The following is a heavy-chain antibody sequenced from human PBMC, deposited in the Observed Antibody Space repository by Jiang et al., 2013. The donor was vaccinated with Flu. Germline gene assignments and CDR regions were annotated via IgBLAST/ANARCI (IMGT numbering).Heavy chain of an antibody. V-gene: IGHV4-34*01. D-gene: IGHD3-22*01. J-gene: IGHJ4*02. CDR1: GGSFSGYY. Sequence: KPSETLSLTCAVYGGSFSGYYWSWIRQPPGKGLEWIGEINHSGSTNYNPSLKSRVTISVDTSKNQFSLKLSSVTAADTAVYYCARVFPRGRYYDSSGYFNPTNYFDYWGQGTLVTVSS. CDR2: INHSGST. CDR3: ARVFPRGRYYDSSGYFNPTNYFDY.